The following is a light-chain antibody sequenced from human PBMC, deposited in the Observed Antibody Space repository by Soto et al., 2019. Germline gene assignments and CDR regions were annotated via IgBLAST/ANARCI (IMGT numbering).Light chain of an antibody. J-gene: IGKJ5*01. CDR1: QNINNY. Sequence: IPLTHSPSYLSASVGYRLTITCQASQNINNYLNWYQQKPGRAPKLLIYDASNLEAGVPSRFRGSGSGTDFTFTISRLQPEDFATYHCQQLNTLPFTFGQGTRLEIK. CDR2: DAS. V-gene: IGKV1-33*01. CDR3: QQLNTLPFT.